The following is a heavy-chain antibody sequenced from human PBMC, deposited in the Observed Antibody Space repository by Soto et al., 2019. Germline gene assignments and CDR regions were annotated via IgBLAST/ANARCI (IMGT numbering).Heavy chain of an antibody. J-gene: IGHJ5*02. V-gene: IGHV4-4*07. CDR2: IYATGTT. Sequence: DTLSLTCTVSGASISGYYWSWIRKSAGKGLEWIGRIYATGTTDYNPSLKSRVMMSVDTSKKQFSLKLRSVTAADTAVYYCVRDGTKTLRDWFDPWGQGISVTVSS. D-gene: IGHD1-1*01. CDR1: GASISGYY. CDR3: VRDGTKTLRDWFDP.